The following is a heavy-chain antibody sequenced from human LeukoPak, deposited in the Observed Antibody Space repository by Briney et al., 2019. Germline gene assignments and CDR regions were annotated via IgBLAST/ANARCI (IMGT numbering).Heavy chain of an antibody. V-gene: IGHV1-46*01. CDR3: ARGGYCSSTSCYLFDY. D-gene: IGHD2-2*03. Sequence: ASVKVSCKTSGYTFTFYYIHWVRQAPGQGLEWMGIINPSGDSTTYAQKFQGRVTMTRDMSTSTVYMALSSLRSEDTAVYYCARGGYCSSTSCYLFDYWGQGTLVTVSS. CDR2: INPSGDST. CDR1: GYTFTFYY. J-gene: IGHJ4*02.